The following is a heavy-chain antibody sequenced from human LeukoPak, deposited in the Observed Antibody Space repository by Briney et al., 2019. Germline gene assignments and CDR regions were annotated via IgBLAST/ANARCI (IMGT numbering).Heavy chain of an antibody. CDR2: ISTSSSTI. V-gene: IGHV3-48*04. CDR3: ARVPVGIVGGPFDY. CDR1: GFTFSDYS. Sequence: QTGGSLRLSCVASGFTFSDYSMNWVRQAPGKGLEWVSYISTSSSTISYADSVKGRFSISRDNAKNSLYLQMNSLRAEDTAVYYCARVPVGIVGGPFDYWGQGTLVTVSS. J-gene: IGHJ4*02. D-gene: IGHD1-26*01.